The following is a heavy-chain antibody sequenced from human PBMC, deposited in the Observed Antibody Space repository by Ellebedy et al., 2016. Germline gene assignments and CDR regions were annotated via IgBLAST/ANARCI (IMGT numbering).Heavy chain of an antibody. CDR3: ARKFLSNHHGFDV. Sequence: SETLSLTCNVSGGSASSDYCSWVRQLPGKGLEWIGYVYSSGSTNYNPSLKSRVTISLDTSKNQFSLKLDSVTAADTAVYYCARKFLSNHHGFDVWGQGTMVTVSS. D-gene: IGHD1-14*01. V-gene: IGHV4-59*02. CDR2: VYSSGST. CDR1: GGSASSDY. J-gene: IGHJ3*01.